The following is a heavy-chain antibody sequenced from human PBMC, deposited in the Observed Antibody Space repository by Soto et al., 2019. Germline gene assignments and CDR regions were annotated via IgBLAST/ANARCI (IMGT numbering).Heavy chain of an antibody. Sequence: ASVKVSCKASGYTFTSYGISWVRQAPGQGLEWMGWISAYNGNTNYAQKLQGRVTMTTDTSTSTAYMELRSLRSDDTAVYYCARELYSSSTSCYPRGAFDIWGQGTMVTVSS. J-gene: IGHJ3*02. CDR2: ISAYNGNT. CDR3: ARELYSSSTSCYPRGAFDI. D-gene: IGHD2-2*01. CDR1: GYTFTSYG. V-gene: IGHV1-18*01.